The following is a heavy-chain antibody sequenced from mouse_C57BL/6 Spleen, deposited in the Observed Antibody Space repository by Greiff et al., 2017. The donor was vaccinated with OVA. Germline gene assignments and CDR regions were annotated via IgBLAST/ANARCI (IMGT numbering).Heavy chain of an antibody. CDR1: GYAFTNYL. CDR3: ARTPSPFAY. D-gene: IGHD6-1*02. Sequence: QVQLQQSGAELVRPGTSVKVSCKASGYAFTNYLIEWVKQRPGQGLEWIGVINPGSGGTNYNEKFKGKATLTADKSSGTAYMQLSSLTSEDSAVYFCARTPSPFAYWGQGTLVTVSA. CDR2: INPGSGGT. V-gene: IGHV1-54*01. J-gene: IGHJ3*01.